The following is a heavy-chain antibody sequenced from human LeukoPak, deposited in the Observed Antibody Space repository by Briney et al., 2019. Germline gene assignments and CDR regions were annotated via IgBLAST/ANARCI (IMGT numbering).Heavy chain of an antibody. V-gene: IGHV1-69*13. J-gene: IGHJ4*02. D-gene: IGHD6-13*01. Sequence: ASVKVSCKASGYTFTSYDINWVRQATGQGLEWMGGIIPIFGTANYAQKFQGRVTITADESTSTAYMELSSLRSEDTAVYYCARGARYDSSSQGYWGQGTLVTVSS. CDR1: GYTFTSYD. CDR3: ARGARYDSSSQGY. CDR2: IIPIFGTA.